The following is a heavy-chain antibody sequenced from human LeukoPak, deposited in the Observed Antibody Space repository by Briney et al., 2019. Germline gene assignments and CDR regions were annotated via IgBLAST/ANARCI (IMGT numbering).Heavy chain of an antibody. V-gene: IGHV4-38-2*01. CDR3: ARFPHYYDSSNSYVRFYFDY. CDR1: GYSISNGYC. J-gene: IGHJ4*02. D-gene: IGHD3-22*01. CDR2: IYHSGTT. Sequence: SSETLSLTCAVSGYSISNGYCWGWIRPPPGKGPEWIGSIYHSGTTYYNPSLKSRVTISVDTSKNQFSLKLSSVTAADTAVYYCARFPHYYDSSNSYVRFYFDYWAQGTLVTVSS.